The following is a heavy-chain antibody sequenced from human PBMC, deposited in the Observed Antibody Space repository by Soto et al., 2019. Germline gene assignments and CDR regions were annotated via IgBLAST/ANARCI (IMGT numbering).Heavy chain of an antibody. J-gene: IGHJ4*02. D-gene: IGHD2-8*02. CDR3: ARDKITGLFDY. V-gene: IGHV4-59*01. CDR2: IYYSGST. Sequence: SETLSLTCTVSGGSISSYHWSWIRQPPGKGLEWIGYIYYSGSTNYNPSLKSRVTISVDTSKNQFSLKLSSLTAADTAVYYCARDKITGLFDYWGQGTLVTVSS. CDR1: GGSISSYH.